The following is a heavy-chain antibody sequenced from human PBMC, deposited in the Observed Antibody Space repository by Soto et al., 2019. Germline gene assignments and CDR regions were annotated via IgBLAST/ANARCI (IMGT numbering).Heavy chain of an antibody. J-gene: IGHJ4*02. Sequence: EVQLVESGGGLVQPGRSLRLSCAASGFTFDDYAMHWVRQAPGKGLEWVSGISWNSGSIGYADSVKGRFTISRDNAKNSLYLQMNSLRAEDTALYYCAKDIQEGGTGTFDYWGQGTLVTVSS. V-gene: IGHV3-9*01. CDR2: ISWNSGSI. CDR1: GFTFDDYA. D-gene: IGHD3-9*01. CDR3: AKDIQEGGTGTFDY.